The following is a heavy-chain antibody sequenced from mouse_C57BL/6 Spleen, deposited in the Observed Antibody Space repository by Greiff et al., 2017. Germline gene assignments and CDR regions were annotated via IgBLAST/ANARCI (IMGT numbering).Heavy chain of an antibody. D-gene: IGHD2-10*02. V-gene: IGHV1-81*01. Sequence: VKVVESGAELARPGASVKLSCKASGYTFTSYGISWVKQRTGQGLEWIGEIYPRSGNTYYNEKFKGKATLTADKSSSTAYMELRSLTSEDSAVYFCARGKASRYDNFEGFAYWGEGTLVTVSA. CDR1: GYTFTSYG. CDR3: ARGKASRYDNFEGFAY. J-gene: IGHJ3*01. CDR2: IYPRSGNT.